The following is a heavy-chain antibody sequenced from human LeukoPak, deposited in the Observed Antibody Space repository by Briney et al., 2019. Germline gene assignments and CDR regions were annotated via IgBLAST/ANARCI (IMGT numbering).Heavy chain of an antibody. CDR3: ARDRTGNYYYYMDV. J-gene: IGHJ6*03. CDR2: INHSGST. D-gene: IGHD1/OR15-1a*01. CDR1: GGSFSGYY. V-gene: IGHV4-34*01. Sequence: SETLSLTCAVYGGSFSGYYWSWIRQPPGKGLEWIGEINHSGSTNYNPSLKSRVTISVDTSKNQFSLKLSSVTAADTAVYYCARDRTGNYYYYMDVWGKGTTVTVSS.